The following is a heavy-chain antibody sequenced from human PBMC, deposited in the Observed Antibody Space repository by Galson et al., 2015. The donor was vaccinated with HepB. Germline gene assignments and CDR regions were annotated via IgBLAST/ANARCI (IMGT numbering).Heavy chain of an antibody. CDR1: GYTFTSYA. Sequence: SVKVSCKASGYTFTSYAMHWVRQAPGQRLEWMGWINAGNGNTKYSQKFQGRVTITRDTSASTAYMELSSLRSEDTAVYYCARDLGGMVHVGYYFDYWGQGTLVTVSS. D-gene: IGHD1-1*01. J-gene: IGHJ4*02. V-gene: IGHV1-3*01. CDR3: ARDLGGMVHVGYYFDY. CDR2: INAGNGNT.